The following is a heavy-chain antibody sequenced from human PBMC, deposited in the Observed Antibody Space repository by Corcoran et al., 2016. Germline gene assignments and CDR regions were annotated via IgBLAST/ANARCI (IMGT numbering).Heavy chain of an antibody. CDR2: IIPIFGTA. Sequence: QVQLVQSGAEVKKPGSSVKVSCKASGGTFSSYAISWVRQAPGQGLEWMGGIIPIFGTANYAQKFQGRVTITADESTSTAYMELSSLRSEDTAVYCCARVGGTGMIAGAGIRWFDPWGQGTLVTVSS. CDR3: ARVGGTGMIAGAGIRWFDP. J-gene: IGHJ5*02. V-gene: IGHV1-69*01. CDR1: GGTFSSYA. D-gene: IGHD6-19*01.